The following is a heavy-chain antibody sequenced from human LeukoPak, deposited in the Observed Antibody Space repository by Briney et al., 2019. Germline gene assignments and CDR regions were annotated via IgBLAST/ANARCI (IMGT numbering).Heavy chain of an antibody. CDR2: ISSSSSYI. CDR1: GFTFSSYS. CDR3: ARDPTTTYYYDSRAAFDI. Sequence: GGSLRLSCAASGFTFSSYSMNWVRQAPAKGLEWVSSISSSSSYIYYADSVKGRFTISRDNAKNSLYLQMNSLRAEDTAVYYCARDPTTTYYYDSRAAFDIWGQGTMVTVSS. J-gene: IGHJ3*02. V-gene: IGHV3-21*01. D-gene: IGHD3-22*01.